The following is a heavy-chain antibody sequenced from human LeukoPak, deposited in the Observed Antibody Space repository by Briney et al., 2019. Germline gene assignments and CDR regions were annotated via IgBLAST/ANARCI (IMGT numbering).Heavy chain of an antibody. D-gene: IGHD6-13*01. CDR3: ARTKSSSWHDAFDI. J-gene: IGHJ3*02. CDR2: INPNSDVT. Sequence: GASAKVSCKASGYTFTDYSIHWVRQAPGQGLEWMGWINPNSDVTNYAQKFQGRVTMTRDTSISTAYMELTRLRSDDTAVYYCARTKSSSWHDAFDIWGQGTMVTVSS. V-gene: IGHV1-2*02. CDR1: GYTFTDYS.